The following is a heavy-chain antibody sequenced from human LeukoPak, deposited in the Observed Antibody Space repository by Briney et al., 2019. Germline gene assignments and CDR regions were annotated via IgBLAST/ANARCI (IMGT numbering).Heavy chain of an antibody. CDR3: TSYRDY. CDR2: ISYDGTNK. J-gene: IGHJ4*02. Sequence: PGRSLRLSCAASGFTFSSYAMHWVRQAPGKGLEWLAVISYDGTNKYYADSVKGRFTISRDNSKNTLYLQMNSLRAEDTAVYYCTSYRDYWGQGTLVTVSS. D-gene: IGHD1-26*01. CDR1: GFTFSSYA. V-gene: IGHV3-30*07.